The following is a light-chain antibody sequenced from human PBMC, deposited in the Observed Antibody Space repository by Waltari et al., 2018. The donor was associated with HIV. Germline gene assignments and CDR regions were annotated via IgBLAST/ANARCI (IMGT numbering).Light chain of an antibody. V-gene: IGKV3-15*01. CDR2: GAS. CDR1: QSVSTN. CDR3: QQFIFWPFS. Sequence: EIVMTQSPATLSGSLGERATISCRASQSVSTNLAWYQLKPGQAPRLLIYGASTRATGIPARFSGSGSGTDFTLTISSLQSEDFAVYYCQQFIFWPFSFGQGTKLEIK. J-gene: IGKJ2*03.